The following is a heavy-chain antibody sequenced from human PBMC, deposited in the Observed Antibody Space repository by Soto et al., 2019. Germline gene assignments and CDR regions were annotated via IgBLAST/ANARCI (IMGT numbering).Heavy chain of an antibody. CDR3: AHFSDLEWFDP. CDR1: GGSISRYF. D-gene: IGHD2-21*01. CDR2: IFYTGST. J-gene: IGHJ5*02. V-gene: IGHV4-59*01. Sequence: QVQLQGSGPGLVRPSETLSLTCTVSGGSISRYFWSWIRQSPGKGLEWIGYIFYTGSTTYNPSLKSRVTISIDTSKNQFSLKLSSLTAADTAVYYCAHFSDLEWFDPWGQGTLVTVSS.